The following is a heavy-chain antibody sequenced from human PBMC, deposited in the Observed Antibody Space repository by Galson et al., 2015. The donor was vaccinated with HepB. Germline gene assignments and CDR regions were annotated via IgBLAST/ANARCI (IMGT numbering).Heavy chain of an antibody. CDR2: IIPIFGTA. CDR3: ARLVTYMEGWEAQYGMDV. V-gene: IGHV1-69*13. Sequence: SVKVSCKASGGTFSSYAISWVRQAPGQGLEWMGGIIPIFGTANYAQKFQGRVTITADESTSTAYMELSSLRSEDTAVYYCARLVTYMEGWEAQYGMDVWGQGTTVTVSS. J-gene: IGHJ6*02. CDR1: GGTFSSYA. D-gene: IGHD1-26*01.